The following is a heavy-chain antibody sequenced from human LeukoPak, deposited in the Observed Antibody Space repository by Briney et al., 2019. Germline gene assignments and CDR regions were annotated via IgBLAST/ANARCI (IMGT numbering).Heavy chain of an antibody. CDR2: LYHSGTT. J-gene: IGHJ3*02. D-gene: IGHD2-2*01. Sequence: SETLSLTCTVSGFSISSGYYWGWIRQPPGKGLEWIGSLYHSGTTYYSPSLKSRVTISVDTSKNQFSLKLSSVTAADTAVYYCARLPVPAAKFEDAFDIWGQGTMVTVSS. V-gene: IGHV4-38-2*02. CDR3: ARLPVPAAKFEDAFDI. CDR1: GFSISSGYY.